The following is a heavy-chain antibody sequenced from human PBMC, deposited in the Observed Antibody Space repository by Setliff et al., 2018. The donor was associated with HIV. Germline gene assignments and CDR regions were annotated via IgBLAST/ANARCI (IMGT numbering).Heavy chain of an antibody. CDR1: GFSFRNFG. CDR3: VRDSAASVWVGASVYYFDF. V-gene: IGHV3-21*01. D-gene: IGHD1-26*01. J-gene: IGHJ4*02. CDR2: ISSSDDDT. Sequence: PGGSLRLSCTASGFSFRNFGMTWVRQAPGKGLEWVSAISSSDDDTHYADSLRCRFTVSRDNAKSALYLQMNNLSVDDTAVYYCVRDSAASVWVGASVYYFDFWGQGIQVTVS.